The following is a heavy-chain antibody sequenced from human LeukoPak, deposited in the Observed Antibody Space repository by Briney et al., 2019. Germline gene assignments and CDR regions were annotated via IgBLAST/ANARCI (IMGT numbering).Heavy chain of an antibody. D-gene: IGHD3-22*01. J-gene: IGHJ4*02. CDR3: ARSSPHYYDSSGYYWEFDY. Sequence: SETLSLTCTVSGGSISSYYWGWIRQPAGKGLEWIGRIYTSGSTNYSPSLKSRVTMSVDTSKNQFSLKLSSVTAADTAVYYCARSSPHYYDSSGYYWEFDYWGQGTLVTVSS. V-gene: IGHV4-4*07. CDR2: IYTSGST. CDR1: GGSISSYY.